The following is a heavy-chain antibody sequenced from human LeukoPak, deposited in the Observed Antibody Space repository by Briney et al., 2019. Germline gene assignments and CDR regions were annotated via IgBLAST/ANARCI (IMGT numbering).Heavy chain of an antibody. CDR3: ARGLSGSGSYYPWTNWFDP. CDR2: IYHSGST. D-gene: IGHD3-10*01. CDR1: GGSISSGGYS. V-gene: IGHV4-30-2*01. J-gene: IGHJ5*02. Sequence: PSQTLSLTCAVSGGSISSGGYSWSWIRQPPGKGLEWIGYIYHSGSTYYNPSLKSRVTISVDRSKNQFSLKLSSVTAADTAVYYCARGLSGSGSYYPWTNWFDPWGQGALVTVSS.